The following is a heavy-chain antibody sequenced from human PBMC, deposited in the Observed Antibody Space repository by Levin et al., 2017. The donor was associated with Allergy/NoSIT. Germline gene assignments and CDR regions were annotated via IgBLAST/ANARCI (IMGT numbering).Heavy chain of an antibody. J-gene: IGHJ5*02. CDR2: IIPILGIA. CDR1: GGTFSSYT. CDR3: ARSPHADMANWFDP. D-gene: IGHD2-15*01. V-gene: IGHV1-69*02. Sequence: GGSLRLSCKASGGTFSSYTISWVRQAPGQGLEWMGRIIPILGIANYAQKFQGRVTITADKSTSTAYMELSSLRSEDTAVYYCARSPHADMANWFDPWGQGTLVTVSS.